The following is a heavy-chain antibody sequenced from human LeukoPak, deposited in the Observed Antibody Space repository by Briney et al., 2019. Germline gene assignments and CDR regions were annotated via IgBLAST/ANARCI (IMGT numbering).Heavy chain of an antibody. D-gene: IGHD6-19*01. CDR2: IYYSGST. CDR3: ASMYSSGWYYFDN. Sequence: PSETLTLTCTVSGGSISSYYWSWIRQPPGKGLEWIGYIYYSGSTNYNPSLKSRVTISVDTSKNQFSLKLNSVTAADTAVYYCASMYSSGWYYFDNWGQGTLVTVST. V-gene: IGHV4-59*01. CDR1: GGSISSYY. J-gene: IGHJ4*02.